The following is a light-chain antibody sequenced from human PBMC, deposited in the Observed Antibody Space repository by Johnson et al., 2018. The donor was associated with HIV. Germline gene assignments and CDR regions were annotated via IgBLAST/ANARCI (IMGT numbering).Light chain of an antibody. J-gene: IGLJ1*01. V-gene: IGLV1-51*02. CDR3: GTWDSSLSAYV. CDR1: SSNIGNNY. Sequence: HSVLTQPPSVSAAPGQKVTISCSGSSSNIGNNYVSWYQQLPGTAPKLLIYENNKRPSGLPDRFSGSKSGTSATLAITGLPTGDEADYYCGTWDSSLSAYVFGTGTKVTVL. CDR2: ENN.